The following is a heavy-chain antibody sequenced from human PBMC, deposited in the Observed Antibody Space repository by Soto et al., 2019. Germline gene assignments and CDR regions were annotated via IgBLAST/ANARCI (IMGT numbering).Heavy chain of an antibody. CDR2: ISYDGSNK. D-gene: IGHD2-15*01. J-gene: IGHJ6*02. Sequence: QVQLVESGGGVVQPGRSLRLSCAASGFTFSSYAMHWVRQAPGKGLEWVAVISYDGSNKYYADSVKGRFTISRDNSKNXLXXQMNSLRAEDTAVYYCARDSWQWCSGGSCPCGMDVWGQGTTVTVSS. V-gene: IGHV3-30-3*01. CDR1: GFTFSSYA. CDR3: ARDSWQWCSGGSCPCGMDV.